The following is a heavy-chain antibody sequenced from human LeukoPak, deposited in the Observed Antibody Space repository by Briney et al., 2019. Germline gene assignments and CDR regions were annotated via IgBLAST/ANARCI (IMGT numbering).Heavy chain of an antibody. J-gene: IGHJ4*02. CDR2: IYYSGST. CDR3: ARASRYQLLR. D-gene: IGHD2-2*01. V-gene: IGHV4-59*01. Sequence: SETLSLTCTVSGGSISSYYWSWIRQPPGKGLEWIGYIYYSGSTNYNPSLKSQVTISVDTSKNQFSLKLSSVTAADTAVYYCARASRYQLLRWGQGTLVTVSS. CDR1: GGSISSYY.